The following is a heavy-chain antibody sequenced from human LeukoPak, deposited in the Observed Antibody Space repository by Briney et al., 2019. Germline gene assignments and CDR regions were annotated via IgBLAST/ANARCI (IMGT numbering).Heavy chain of an antibody. CDR2: IYTSGST. D-gene: IGHD2-2*01. CDR3: ASHCSSTSCYGIDY. CDR1: GGSISSYY. Sequence: PSETLSLTCTVSGGSISSYYWSWIRQPPGKGLEWIGRIYTSGSTNYNPSLKSRVTMSVDTSKNQFSLKLSSVTAADTAVYYCASHCSSTSCYGIDYWGQGTLVTVSS. V-gene: IGHV4-4*07. J-gene: IGHJ4*02.